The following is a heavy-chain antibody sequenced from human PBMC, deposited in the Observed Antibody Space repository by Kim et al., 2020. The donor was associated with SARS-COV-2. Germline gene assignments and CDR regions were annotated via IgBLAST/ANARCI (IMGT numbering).Heavy chain of an antibody. CDR2: K. J-gene: IGHJ2*01. CDR3: ASEVWAWYFDL. V-gene: IGHV3-30*01. D-gene: IGHD3-16*01. Sequence: KYYADSVKGRFTISRDNSKNTLYLQMNSLRAEDTAVYYCASEVWAWYFDLWGRGTLVTVSS.